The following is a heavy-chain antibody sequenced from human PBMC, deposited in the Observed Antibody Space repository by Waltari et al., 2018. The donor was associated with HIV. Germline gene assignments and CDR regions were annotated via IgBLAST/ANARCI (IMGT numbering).Heavy chain of an antibody. CDR3: ARARPDWYYYYGMDV. J-gene: IGHJ6*02. CDR1: GGSFSGYY. CDR2: KHNSGST. V-gene: IGHV4-34*01. D-gene: IGHD2-21*01. Sequence: QVQLQRWGAGLLKPSETLSLTCAVYGGSFSGYYWRWIRQPPGKGLEWIGEKHNSGSTNSNPSLKSRVTISVDTSKNQFSLKLSSVTAADTAVYYCARARPDWYYYYGMDVWGQGTTVTVSS.